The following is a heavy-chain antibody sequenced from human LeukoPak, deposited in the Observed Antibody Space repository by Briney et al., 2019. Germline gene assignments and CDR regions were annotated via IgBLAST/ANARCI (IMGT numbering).Heavy chain of an antibody. V-gene: IGHV4-59*01. Sequence: NPSETLSLTCTVSGASISVASWSWIRQPPGKGMEWIGYVHYSGRTNYSPSLKSRVTILMDTPKNQFSLHLTSVTAADTAVYFCVRGYGWYNLWDLGTLVTVSS. CDR3: VRGYGWYNL. CDR2: VHYSGRT. J-gene: IGHJ1*01. CDR1: GASISVAS. D-gene: IGHD6-19*01.